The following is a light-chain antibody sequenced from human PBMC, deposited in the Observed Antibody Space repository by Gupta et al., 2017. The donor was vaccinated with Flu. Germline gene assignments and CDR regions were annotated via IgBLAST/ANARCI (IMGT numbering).Light chain of an antibody. CDR3: RLQDHSPLT. J-gene: IGKJ4*01. CDR1: QSVTKNY. Sequence: GTLSLSPGERATLSCRASQSVTKNYLAWYHQKRGQAPRLLIYDASSSATGIPDRFSGSGSGTDFTLTIITLVPEDFAVYFCRLQDHSPLTFGGGTKVEIK. V-gene: IGKV3-20*01. CDR2: DAS.